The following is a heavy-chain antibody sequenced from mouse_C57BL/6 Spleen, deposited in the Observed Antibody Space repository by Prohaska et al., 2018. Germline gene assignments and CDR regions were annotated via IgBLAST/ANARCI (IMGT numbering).Heavy chain of an antibody. CDR2: IDPSDSYT. CDR3: ARSITGRDWYFDV. V-gene: IGHV1-69*01. D-gene: IGHD4-1*01. J-gene: IGHJ1*03. CDR1: GYTFTSYW. Sequence: QVQLQQPGAELVMPGASVKLSCKASGYTFTSYWMHWVKQRPGQGLEWIGEIDPSDSYTNYNQKFKGKATLTVDKSSSTAYMQLSSLTSEDAAVYYCARSITGRDWYFDVWRTWATVTVSS.